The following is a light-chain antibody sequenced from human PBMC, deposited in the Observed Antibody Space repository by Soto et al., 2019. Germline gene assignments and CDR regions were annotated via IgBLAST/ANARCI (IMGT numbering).Light chain of an antibody. CDR1: QSVDSSY. J-gene: IGKJ1*01. V-gene: IGKV3-20*01. Sequence: EVVLTQSPGTLSLSPGERATLSCRASQSVDSSYFAWYQQKRGQGPRLLIYGASRRATGIPDRFSGSGSGTDFTLTITRLEPEDFAVYYCQQYGDSVWTFGQGTKVDIK. CDR2: GAS. CDR3: QQYGDSVWT.